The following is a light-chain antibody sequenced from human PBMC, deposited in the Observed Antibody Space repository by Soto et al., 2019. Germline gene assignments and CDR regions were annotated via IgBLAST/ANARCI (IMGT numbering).Light chain of an antibody. V-gene: IGLV1-44*01. J-gene: IGLJ3*02. CDR2: GDH. CDR3: AAWDVRLKGWV. Sequence: QTVVTQPPSASGTPGQRVTISCSGSSSNIGKNTANWFQQVPGTAPKLLIHGDHQRPSGVPDRFSGSKSVTSAALGISVLQSDDETDYFCAAWDVRLKGWVFGGGTKLTVL. CDR1: SSNIGKNT.